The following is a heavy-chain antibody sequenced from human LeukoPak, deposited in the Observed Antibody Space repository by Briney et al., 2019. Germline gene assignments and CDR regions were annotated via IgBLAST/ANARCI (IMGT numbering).Heavy chain of an antibody. CDR2: IDWDDDK. V-gene: IGHV2-70*04. CDR3: ALSMGDYSSGSYYY. Sequence: SGPALVKPTQTLTLTCTFSGFSLSTSGMRASWIRQPPGKALEWLARIDWDDDKFYSTSLKTRLTISKDTSKNQVVLTMTNMDPVDTATYYCALSMGDYSSGSYYYWGQGTLVTVSS. J-gene: IGHJ4*02. D-gene: IGHD3-10*01. CDR1: GFSLSTSGMR.